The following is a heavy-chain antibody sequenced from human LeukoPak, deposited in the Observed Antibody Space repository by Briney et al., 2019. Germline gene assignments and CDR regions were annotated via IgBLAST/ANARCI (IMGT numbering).Heavy chain of an antibody. CDR3: AKYYDILTGYSRYNWFDP. CDR1: EFTFRSHA. CDR2: IYENGGTT. D-gene: IGHD3-9*01. J-gene: IGHJ5*02. Sequence: PGGSLRLSCVGSEFTFRSHAMSWVRQAPERGLEFVSGIYENGGTTYYADSVKGRFTISRDNSKNTLYLQMNSLRAEDTAVYYCAKYYDILTGYSRYNWFDPWGQGTLVTVSS. V-gene: IGHV3-23*01.